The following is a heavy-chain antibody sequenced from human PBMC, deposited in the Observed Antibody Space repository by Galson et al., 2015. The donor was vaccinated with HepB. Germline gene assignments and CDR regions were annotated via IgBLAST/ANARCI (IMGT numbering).Heavy chain of an antibody. V-gene: IGHV3-7*03. CDR3: ARGRGSAVTNFDY. CDR2: IKQDGSEK. J-gene: IGHJ4*02. CDR1: GFTFTSYW. Sequence: SLRLSCAASGFTFTSYWMSWVRQAPGKGLEWVANIKQDGSEKYYVDSVKGRFTISRDSAKKSLYLQMNSLRADDTAVYYCARGRGSAVTNFDYWGQGTLVTVSS. D-gene: IGHD4-17*01.